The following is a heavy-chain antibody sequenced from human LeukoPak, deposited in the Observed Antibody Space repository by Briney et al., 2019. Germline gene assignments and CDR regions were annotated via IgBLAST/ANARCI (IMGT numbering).Heavy chain of an antibody. CDR2: INHSGST. CDR3: ASAGGGSGSYDY. J-gene: IGHJ4*02. CDR1: GGSFSGYY. Sequence: SETLSLTCAVYGGSFSGYYWSWIRQPPGKGLEWIGEINHSGSTNYNPSLKSRVTISVDTSKNQFSLKLSSVTAADTAVYYCASAGGGSGSYDYWGQETLVTVSS. V-gene: IGHV4-34*01. D-gene: IGHD3-10*01.